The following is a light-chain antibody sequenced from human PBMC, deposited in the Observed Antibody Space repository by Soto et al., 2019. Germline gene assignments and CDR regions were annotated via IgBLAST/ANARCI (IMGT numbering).Light chain of an antibody. CDR1: QGIDNY. CDR2: AAS. CDR3: QKYDSALET. Sequence: DIQMTQSPSSLSASVGDRVTITCRASQGIDNYLAWYQQKPGKVPKLLIYAASTLQSGVPSRFSGSRSGTDFTLTINGLQPEDVATYYCQKYDSALETFGQGTRLEIK. J-gene: IGKJ5*01. V-gene: IGKV1-27*01.